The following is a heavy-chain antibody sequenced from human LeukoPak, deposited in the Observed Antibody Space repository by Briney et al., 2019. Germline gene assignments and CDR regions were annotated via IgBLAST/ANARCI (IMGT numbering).Heavy chain of an antibody. J-gene: IGHJ4*02. CDR3: ARETSSGWYHVKNTIYQNDY. CDR2: INPNSGGT. V-gene: IGHV1-2*02. D-gene: IGHD6-19*01. Sequence: ASVKVSCKASGYTFTGYYIHWVRQAPGQGLEWMGWINPNSGGTNYAQKFQGRVTMTRDTSISTAYMELSRLRSDDTAVYYCARETSSGWYHVKNTIYQNDYWGQGTLVTVSS. CDR1: GYTFTGYY.